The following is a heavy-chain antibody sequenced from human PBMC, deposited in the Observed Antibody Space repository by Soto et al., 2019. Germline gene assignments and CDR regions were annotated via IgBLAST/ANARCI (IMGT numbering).Heavy chain of an antibody. CDR3: ARSFDSSGYYYGYYFDY. CDR1: GGTFSSYA. J-gene: IGHJ4*02. V-gene: IGHV1-69*13. Sequence: ASVKVSCQASGGTFSSYAISWVRQAPGQGLEWMGGIIPIFGTANYAQKFQGRVTITADESTSTAYMELSSLRSEDTAVYYCARSFDSSGYYYGYYFDYWGQGTLVTVSS. CDR2: IIPIFGTA. D-gene: IGHD3-22*01.